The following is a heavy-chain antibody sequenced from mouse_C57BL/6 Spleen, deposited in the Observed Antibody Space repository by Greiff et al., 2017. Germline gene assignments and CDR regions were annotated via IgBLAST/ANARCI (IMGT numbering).Heavy chain of an antibody. CDR1: GFTFSDYG. CDR3: ARWDYDGIAMDY. J-gene: IGHJ4*01. CDR2: ISSGSSTI. Sequence: EVKLQESGGGLVKPGGSLKLSCAASGFTFSDYGMHWVRQAPEKGLEWVAYISSGSSTIYYADTVKGRFTISRDNAKNTLFLQMTSLRSEDTAMYYCARWDYDGIAMDYWGQGTSVTVSS. V-gene: IGHV5-17*01. D-gene: IGHD2-4*01.